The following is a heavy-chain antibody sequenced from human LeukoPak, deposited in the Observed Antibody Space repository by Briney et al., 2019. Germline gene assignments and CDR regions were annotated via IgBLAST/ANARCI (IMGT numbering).Heavy chain of an antibody. Sequence: SETLSLTCSVSRGSLSPDHCAWIRQPPGKGLEWIGYIFYTGTARDNPSLEGRATLTVDMSKNQVSLKLRSVTAADTATYYCARLVDGANTRVDSWGQGTLVTVSS. D-gene: IGHD4/OR15-4a*01. CDR2: IFYTGTA. V-gene: IGHV4-59*08. CDR1: RGSLSPDH. J-gene: IGHJ4*02. CDR3: ARLVDGANTRVDS.